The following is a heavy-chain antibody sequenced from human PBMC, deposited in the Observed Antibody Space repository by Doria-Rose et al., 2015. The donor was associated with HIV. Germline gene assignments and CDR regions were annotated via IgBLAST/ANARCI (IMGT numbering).Heavy chain of an antibody. D-gene: IGHD5-18*01. CDR1: GGSISSSNW. Sequence: QVQLQESGPGLVKPSGTLSLTCAVSGGSISSSNWWSWVRQPPGKGLEWIGQIYHSGNPNYSPSLKSRVTISADKPKNQFSLKLTSVTAADTAVYYCARDLGIQLWLGYWGQGTLVTVSS. J-gene: IGHJ4*02. CDR3: ARDLGIQLWLGY. V-gene: IGHV4-4*02. CDR2: IYHSGNP.